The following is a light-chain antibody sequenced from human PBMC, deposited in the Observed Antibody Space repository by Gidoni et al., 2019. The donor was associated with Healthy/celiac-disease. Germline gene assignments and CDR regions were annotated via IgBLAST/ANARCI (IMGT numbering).Light chain of an antibody. Sequence: DIQMTQSPSTLSASVGDRVTITCRASQSISSWLAWYQQKPGKAPKLLIYKASSLESGVPSRFSGSGSWTEFTLTISCLQPDDFATYYCQQYNSLWTFGQGTKVEIK. CDR2: KAS. CDR3: QQYNSLWT. J-gene: IGKJ1*01. CDR1: QSISSW. V-gene: IGKV1-5*03.